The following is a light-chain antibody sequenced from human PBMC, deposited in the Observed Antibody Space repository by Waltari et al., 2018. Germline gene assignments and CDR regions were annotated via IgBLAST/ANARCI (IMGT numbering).Light chain of an antibody. CDR3: QTGGHGTWV. CDR2: VNSDGSH. J-gene: IGLJ3*02. CDR1: SGPSSNI. Sequence: QLVLTQSPSASASLGASVKLTCTLSSGPSSNIIAWLQQKPEKGPRYLMKVNSDGSHSKGDEIPDRFSGSSSGAERYLTISTVQSEDEADYYCQTGGHGTWVFGGGTKLTVL. V-gene: IGLV4-69*01.